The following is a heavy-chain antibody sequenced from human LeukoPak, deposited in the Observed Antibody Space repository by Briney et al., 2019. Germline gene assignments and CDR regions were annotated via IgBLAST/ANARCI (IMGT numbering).Heavy chain of an antibody. CDR3: ARVVVVPAARIHYYGMDV. CDR2: INHSGST. J-gene: IGHJ6*02. D-gene: IGHD2-2*01. Sequence: PSETLSLTCAVYGGSFSGYYWSWIRQPPGKGLEWIGEINHSGSTNYNPSLKSRVTISVDTSKNQFSLKLSSVTAADTAVYYCARVVVVPAARIHYYGMDVWGQGTTVTVSS. V-gene: IGHV4-34*01. CDR1: GGSFSGYY.